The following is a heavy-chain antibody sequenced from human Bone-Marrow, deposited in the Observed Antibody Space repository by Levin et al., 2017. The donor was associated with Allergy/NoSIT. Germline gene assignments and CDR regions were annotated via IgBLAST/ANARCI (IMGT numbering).Heavy chain of an antibody. J-gene: IGHJ4*02. V-gene: IGHV3-23*01. CDR2: VSVSGDST. Sequence: AGGSLRLSCVASGLTFRNYAMAWVRQAPGKGLEWVSAVSVSGDSTYYADSVKGRFTISRDNSKNTLYLQMNSLRAEDTAVYYCATRAYSNNWFYFDYWGQGTLVTVSS. CDR1: GLTFRNYA. D-gene: IGHD6-13*01. CDR3: ATRAYSNNWFYFDY.